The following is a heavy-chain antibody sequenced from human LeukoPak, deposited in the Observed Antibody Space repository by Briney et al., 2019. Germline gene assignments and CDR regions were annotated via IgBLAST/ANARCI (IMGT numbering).Heavy chain of an antibody. D-gene: IGHD4-17*01. CDR3: ARGRGDHGDYVWLDP. V-gene: IGHV1-69*13. Sequence: GASVKVSCKASGYTFTSYGISWVRQAPGQGLEWMGGIIPIFGTANYAQKFQGRVTITADESTSTAYMELSSLRSEDTAVYYCARGRGDHGDYVWLDPWGQGTLVTVSS. J-gene: IGHJ5*02. CDR1: GYTFTSYG. CDR2: IIPIFGTA.